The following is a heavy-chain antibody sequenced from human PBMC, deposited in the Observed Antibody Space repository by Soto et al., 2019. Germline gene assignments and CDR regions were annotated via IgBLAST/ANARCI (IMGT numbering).Heavy chain of an antibody. D-gene: IGHD4-17*01. V-gene: IGHV2-5*02. CDR3: AHRPYGDYPIDY. J-gene: IGHJ4*02. CDR2: IYWDDDK. Sequence: QITLKESGPTLVKPTQTLTLTCTFSGFSLNTSGVGVGWIRQPPGKALEWLALIYWDDDKRYSPSLKSTLTINRDTSNTQVVLTMTNMDPVDTGTYYFAHRPYGDYPIDYWGQGTLVTVSA. CDR1: GFSLNTSGVG.